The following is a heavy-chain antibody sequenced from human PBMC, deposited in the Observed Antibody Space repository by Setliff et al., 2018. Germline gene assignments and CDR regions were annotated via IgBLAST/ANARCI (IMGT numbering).Heavy chain of an antibody. Sequence: SETLSLTCTFPGDSISNYYWSWVRQPPGKGLEWIGYVSTTGSTNYNPSLKSRVTISVDTSKNQFSLKLSSVTAADTAIYYCARESEFYYGSGTIDLWGQGTLVTVSS. CDR1: GDSISNYY. CDR2: VSTTGST. CDR3: ARESEFYYGSGTIDL. D-gene: IGHD3-10*01. V-gene: IGHV4-59*01. J-gene: IGHJ5*02.